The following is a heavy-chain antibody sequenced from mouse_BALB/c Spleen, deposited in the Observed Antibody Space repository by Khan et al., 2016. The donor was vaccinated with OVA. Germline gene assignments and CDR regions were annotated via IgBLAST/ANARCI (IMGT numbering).Heavy chain of an antibody. CDR3: ARGASYVNFYV. CDR2: INTYTGEP. V-gene: IGHV9-1*02. J-gene: IGHJ1*01. CDR1: GYTFTNYG. Sequence: QIQLVQSGPELKKPGETVKISCKASGYTFTNYGMNWVKQAPGKGLKWLGWINTYTGEPTYTDDFKGRFAFSLETSACTAYLPIYNLKIADMDTYFCARGASYVNFYVWGAGTTVTVAS. D-gene: IGHD3-3*01.